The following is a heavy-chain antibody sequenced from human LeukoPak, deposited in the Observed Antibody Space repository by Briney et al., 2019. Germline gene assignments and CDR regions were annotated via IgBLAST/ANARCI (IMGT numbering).Heavy chain of an antibody. CDR2: INPNSGGT. Sequence: ASVTVSCKASGYTFTGYYMHWVRQAPGQGLEWMGWINPNSGGTNYAQKFQGRVTMTRDTSISTAYMELSRLRSDDTAVYYCARGGSSWSRKNNWFDPWGQGTLVTVSS. D-gene: IGHD6-13*01. CDR1: GYTFTGYY. V-gene: IGHV1-2*02. CDR3: ARGGSSWSRKNNWFDP. J-gene: IGHJ5*02.